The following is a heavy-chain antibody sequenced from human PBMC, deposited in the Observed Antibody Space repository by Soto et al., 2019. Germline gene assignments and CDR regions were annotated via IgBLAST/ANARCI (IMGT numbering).Heavy chain of an antibody. J-gene: IGHJ4*02. Sequence: SETLSLTCAVSGGSISSSYWWTWVRQAPGKGLQWIGEIYHSGITNYNPSLRSRVSMSVDKSNNEFSLSLTSVTAADTAVYYCARDYYDSSGHPGWGQGTLVTVSS. CDR3: ARDYYDSSGHPG. D-gene: IGHD3-22*01. V-gene: IGHV4-4*02. CDR2: IYHSGIT. CDR1: GGSISSSYW.